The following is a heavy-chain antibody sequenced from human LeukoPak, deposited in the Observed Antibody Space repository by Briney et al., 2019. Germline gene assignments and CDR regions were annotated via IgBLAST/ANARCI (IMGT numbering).Heavy chain of an antibody. J-gene: IGHJ4*02. CDR3: ARDYRGYSGYDKDY. CDR1: GFTFSSYS. V-gene: IGHV3-21*01. Sequence: GGSLRLSCVASGFTFSSYSMNWVRQAPGRGLEWVASVTTSSSYKKYGDSVRGRFTISRDNAKNSLYLQMDSLRAEDTAVYYCARDYRGYSGYDKDYWGQGTLVTVSS. CDR2: VTTSSSYK. D-gene: IGHD5-12*01.